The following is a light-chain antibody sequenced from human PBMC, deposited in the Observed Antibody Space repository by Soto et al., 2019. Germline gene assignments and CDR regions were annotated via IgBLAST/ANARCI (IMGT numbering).Light chain of an antibody. CDR1: SSDVGSYNL. Sequence: QSVLTQPASVSGSPGQSITISCTGTSSDVGSYNLVSWYQQLPGKAPKLMIYEGSKRPSGVSNRFSGSKSGNTASLTISGLQAEDEADYYCCSYAGSSTYVFGTGTKVTV. CDR2: EGS. CDR3: CSYAGSSTYV. V-gene: IGLV2-23*01. J-gene: IGLJ1*01.